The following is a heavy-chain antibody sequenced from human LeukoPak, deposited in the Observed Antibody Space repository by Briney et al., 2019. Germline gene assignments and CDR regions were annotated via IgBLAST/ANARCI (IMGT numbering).Heavy chain of an antibody. J-gene: IGHJ3*02. CDR2: ILYDASSK. V-gene: IGHV3-30*03. Sequence: PGGSLRLSCAASGFTFRNYGMHWVRQAPGKGLEWVAVILYDASSKRYEDSLKSRFSISRDNSKNMLYLQMNSLGAEDTALYYCXXXXXXGNDAFDIWGQGTMVTVSS. CDR1: GFTFRNYG. CDR3: XXXXXXGNDAFDI.